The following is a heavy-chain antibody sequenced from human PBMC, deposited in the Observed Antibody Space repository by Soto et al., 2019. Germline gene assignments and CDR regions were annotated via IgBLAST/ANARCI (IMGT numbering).Heavy chain of an antibody. CDR2: IYYSGST. V-gene: IGHV4-30-4*01. J-gene: IGHJ4*02. CDR1: GGSISNGDYY. CDR3: ARRFLDLKYFDY. D-gene: IGHD3-3*01. Sequence: QVLLQESGPGLVKPSQTLSLTCTVSGGSISNGDYYWSWIRQPPGKGLEWIGYIYYSGSTYYNPSLKSRVTISVDTSKNQFSLKLSSVTAADTAVYYCARRFLDLKYFDYWGQGTLVTVSS.